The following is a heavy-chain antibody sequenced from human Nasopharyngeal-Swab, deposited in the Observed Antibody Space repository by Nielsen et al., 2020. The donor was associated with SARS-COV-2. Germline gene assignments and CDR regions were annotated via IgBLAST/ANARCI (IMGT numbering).Heavy chain of an antibody. J-gene: IGHJ6*02. CDR3: ARGTYYDILTGYYPWDYYGMDV. CDR1: GYTFTSYG. V-gene: IGHV1-18*01. D-gene: IGHD3-9*01. CDR2: ISAYNGNT. Sequence: ASVKVSCKASGYTFTSYGISWMRQAPGQGLEWMGWISAYNGNTNYAQKLQGRVTMTTDTSTSTAYMELRSLRSDDTAVYYCARGTYYDILTGYYPWDYYGMDVWGQGTTVTVSS.